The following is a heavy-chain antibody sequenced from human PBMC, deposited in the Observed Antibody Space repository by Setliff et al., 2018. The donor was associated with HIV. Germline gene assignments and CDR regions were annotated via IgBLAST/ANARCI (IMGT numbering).Heavy chain of an antibody. D-gene: IGHD5-18*01. CDR1: GYSFTSYW. Sequence: GESLKISWKGSGYSFTSYWISWVRQMPGKGLEWVGSIDPSDYYTNYSPSFQGHVTISAYKSISTAYLQWSSLKASDTAMYYCARRGPGTTMEYYYYGMDVWGQGTTVTVSS. J-gene: IGHJ6*02. CDR2: IDPSDYYT. V-gene: IGHV5-10-1*01. CDR3: ARRGPGTTMEYYYYGMDV.